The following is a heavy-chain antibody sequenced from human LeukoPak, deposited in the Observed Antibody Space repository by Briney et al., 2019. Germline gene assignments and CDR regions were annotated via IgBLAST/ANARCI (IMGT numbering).Heavy chain of an antibody. CDR3: ARAPPALYYYYYYMDV. Sequence: GASVKVSCKASGYTFTSYYMHWVRQAPGQGLEWMGWISAYNGNTNYAQKLQGRVTMTTDTSTSTAYMELRSLRSDDTAVYYCARAPPALYYYYYYMDVWGKGTTVTVSS. V-gene: IGHV1-18*04. CDR2: ISAYNGNT. J-gene: IGHJ6*03. D-gene: IGHD2-2*01. CDR1: GYTFTSYY.